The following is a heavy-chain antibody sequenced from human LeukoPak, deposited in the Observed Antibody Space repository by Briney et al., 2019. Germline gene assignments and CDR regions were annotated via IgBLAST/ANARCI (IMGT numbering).Heavy chain of an antibody. D-gene: IGHD3-3*01. CDR3: ARGGGSTIFGVVITPTNYFDY. CDR1: GGSISSNY. V-gene: IGHV4-59*08. CDR2: IYNSGST. Sequence: PSETLSLTCTVSGGSISSNYWSWIRQPPGKGLEWIGYIYNSGSTNYNPSLKSRVTISIDTSKNQFSLKLTSVTAADTAVYYCARGGGSTIFGVVITPTNYFDYWGQGTLVTVSS. J-gene: IGHJ4*02.